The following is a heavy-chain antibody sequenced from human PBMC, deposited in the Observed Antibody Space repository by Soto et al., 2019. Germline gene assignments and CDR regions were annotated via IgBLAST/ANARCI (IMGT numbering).Heavy chain of an antibody. CDR2: VQSDGCRT. V-gene: IGHV3-74*01. Sequence: GRALRLSSAASGFTLSTYRMLWCRPPPGKGLAWLPRVQSDGCRTTYSWSGKGRFSISSDRAKNTRCLQINSLRAEDTAAYLCARGFSTTWHGPSGRGRRSRVTVSS. J-gene: IGHJ4*01. D-gene: IGHD6-13*01. CDR1: GFTLSTYR. CDR3: ARGFSTTWHGPSG.